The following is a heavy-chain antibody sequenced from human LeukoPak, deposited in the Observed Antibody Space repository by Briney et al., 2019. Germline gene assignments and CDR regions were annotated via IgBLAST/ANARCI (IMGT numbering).Heavy chain of an antibody. CDR3: ARGRPSGWEYNWFDP. V-gene: IGHV1-8*01. CDR2: MNPNSGNT. Sequence: ASVKVSCKASGYTFTSYDINWVRQATGQGLEWMGWMNPNSGNTGYAQRFQGRVTMNRNTSISTAYMELSSLRSEDTAVYYCARGRPSGWEYNWFDPWGQGTLVTVSS. CDR1: GYTFTSYD. D-gene: IGHD6-19*01. J-gene: IGHJ5*02.